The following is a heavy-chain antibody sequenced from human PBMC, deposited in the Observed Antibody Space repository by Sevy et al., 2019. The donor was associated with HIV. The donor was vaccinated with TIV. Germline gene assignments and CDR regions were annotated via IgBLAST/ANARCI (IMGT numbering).Heavy chain of an antibody. J-gene: IGHJ3*02. Sequence: GGSLRLSCAASGFTFSSYAMSWVRQAPGKGLEWVSAISGSGGSTYYADSVKGRFTISRDNSKNTLYLQMNSLRAEDTAVYYWAKDLGGLGFLGWLSDAFVIWAKGQWSPSPQ. CDR2: ISGSGGST. D-gene: IGHD3-3*01. CDR3: AKDLGGLGFLGWLSDAFVI. CDR1: GFTFSSYA. V-gene: IGHV3-23*01.